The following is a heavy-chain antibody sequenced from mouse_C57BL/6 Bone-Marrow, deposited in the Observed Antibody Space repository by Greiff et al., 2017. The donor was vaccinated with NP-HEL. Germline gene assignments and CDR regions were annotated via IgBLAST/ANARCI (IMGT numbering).Heavy chain of an antibody. J-gene: IGHJ3*01. D-gene: IGHD1-1*01. CDR2: IYPSDSET. Sequence: QVQLQQPGAELVRPGSSVKLSCKASGYTFTSYWMDWVKQRPGQGLEWIGNIYPSDSETHYNQKFKDKATLTVDKSSSTAYMQLSSLTSEDSAVYYCAREGDYYVGAWFAYWGQGTLVTVSA. CDR3: AREGDYYVGAWFAY. V-gene: IGHV1-61*01. CDR1: GYTFTSYW.